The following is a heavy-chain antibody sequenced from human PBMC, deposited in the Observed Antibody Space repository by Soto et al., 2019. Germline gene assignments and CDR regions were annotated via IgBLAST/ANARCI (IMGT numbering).Heavy chain of an antibody. J-gene: IGHJ6*02. V-gene: IGHV3-30*18. CDR3: AKSRDGYSFYFYYGMDV. CDR2: ILHDGSNE. CDR1: GFNFSSYK. Sequence: QVQLEESGGGVVQPGRSLRLSCAASGFNFSSYKMPWVRQAPGKGLEGGALILHDGSNEYYADSVKGRFTISRDNSKNTLYLQMKSLRAEDTAVYYCAKSRDGYSFYFYYGMDVWGQGTTVTVSS. D-gene: IGHD4-4*01.